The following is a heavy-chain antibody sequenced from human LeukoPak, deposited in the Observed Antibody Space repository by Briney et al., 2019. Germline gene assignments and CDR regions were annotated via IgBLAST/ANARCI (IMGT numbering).Heavy chain of an antibody. CDR2: IKQDGSEK. CDR1: GFTFSRYG. J-gene: IGHJ6*03. V-gene: IGHV3-7*01. CDR3: ARDPSRVYDSSGHYKERPPRYYCYYYMDV. D-gene: IGHD3-22*01. Sequence: GGSLRLSCAASGFTFSRYGMHWVRQAPGKGLEWVANIKQDGSEKYYVDSVKGRFTISRDNAKNSLYLQMNSLRAEDTAVYYCARDPSRVYDSSGHYKERPPRYYCYYYMDVWGKGTTVTVSS.